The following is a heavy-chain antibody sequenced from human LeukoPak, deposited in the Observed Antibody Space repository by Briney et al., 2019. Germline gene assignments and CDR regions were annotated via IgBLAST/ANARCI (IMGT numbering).Heavy chain of an antibody. CDR2: ISAYNGDT. CDR1: GYNFTRYG. Sequence: ASVKVSCKASGYNFTRYGISWVRQAPGQGLEWMGWISAYNGDTNSAQKLQGRVTMTTDTSTSTAYMDLRSLRSDDTAVYYCARGGGVAAAGTNFGYWGQGILVTVSS. J-gene: IGHJ4*02. V-gene: IGHV1-18*01. D-gene: IGHD6-13*01. CDR3: ARGGGVAAAGTNFGY.